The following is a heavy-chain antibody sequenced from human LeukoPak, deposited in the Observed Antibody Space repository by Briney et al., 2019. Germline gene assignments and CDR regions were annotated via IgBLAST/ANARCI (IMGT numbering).Heavy chain of an antibody. CDR3: ARGSDETVTISGWFDP. D-gene: IGHD4-17*01. J-gene: IGHJ5*02. V-gene: IGHV3-74*01. CDR1: GFTFSRYA. CDR2: LNSDGRTT. Sequence: PGGSLRLSCSASGFTFSRYAMHWVRQAPGKGLVWVSRLNSDGRTTTYADSVKGRFTISRDNAKNTLYLQMNSLRVEDTAVYYCARGSDETVTISGWFDPWGQGTLVTVSS.